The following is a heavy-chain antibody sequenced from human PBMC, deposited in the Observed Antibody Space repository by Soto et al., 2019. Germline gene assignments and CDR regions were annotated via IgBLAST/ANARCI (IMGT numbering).Heavy chain of an antibody. J-gene: IGHJ6*02. CDR1: GFTFSGSA. CDR2: IRSKANSYAT. CDR3: TRREMWYYGMDV. D-gene: IGHD1-26*01. Sequence: EVQLVESGGGLVQPGGSLKLSCAASGFTFSGSAMRWVRQASGKGLEWVGRIRSKANSYATAYAASVKGRFTISRDDSKNTAYLQMNSLKTEDTTVYYCTRREMWYYGMDVWGQGTTVTVSS. V-gene: IGHV3-73*02.